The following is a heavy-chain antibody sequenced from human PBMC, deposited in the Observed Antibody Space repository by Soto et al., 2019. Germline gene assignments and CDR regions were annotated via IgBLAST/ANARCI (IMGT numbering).Heavy chain of an antibody. J-gene: IGHJ2*01. CDR3: ARDGGILGVWYFDL. D-gene: IGHD3-16*01. Sequence: QVQLVQSGAEVKKPGSSVKVSCKASGGTFSSYAISWVRQAPGQGLEWMGGIIPIFGTANYAQKFQGRVTITADKSTSTDYMELSSLRAEDTAVYYCARDGGILGVWYFDLWGRGTLVTVSS. CDR2: IIPIFGTA. CDR1: GGTFSSYA. V-gene: IGHV1-69*06.